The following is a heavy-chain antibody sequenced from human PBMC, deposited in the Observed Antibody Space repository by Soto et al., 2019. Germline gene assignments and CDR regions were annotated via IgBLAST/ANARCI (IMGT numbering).Heavy chain of an antibody. V-gene: IGHV3-33*01. CDR2: IWYDGSNK. CDR3: ARDSFRSEGMDV. CDR1: GFTFSSFG. D-gene: IGHD2-21*01. Sequence: QVQLVESGGGVVQPGRSLRLSCAASGFTFSSFGMHWVRQAPGKGLEWVAVIWYDGSNKYYADSVKGRFTISRDNSKNTLDLQMNSLRAEDTALYYCARDSFRSEGMDVWGQGTTVTVSS. J-gene: IGHJ6*02.